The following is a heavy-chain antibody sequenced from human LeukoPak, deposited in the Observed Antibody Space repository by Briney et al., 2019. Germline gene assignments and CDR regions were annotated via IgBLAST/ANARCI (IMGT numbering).Heavy chain of an antibody. V-gene: IGHV3-23*01. CDR3: AKRVVAAQGDNWFDP. J-gene: IGHJ5*02. D-gene: IGHD2-15*01. Sequence: PGGSLRLSCAASGFTFSSYAMSWVRQAPGEGLEWVSAISGSGGSTYYADSVKGRFTISRDNSKNTLYLQMNSLRAEDTAVYYCAKRVVAAQGDNWFDPWGQGTLVTVSS. CDR1: GFTFSSYA. CDR2: ISGSGGST.